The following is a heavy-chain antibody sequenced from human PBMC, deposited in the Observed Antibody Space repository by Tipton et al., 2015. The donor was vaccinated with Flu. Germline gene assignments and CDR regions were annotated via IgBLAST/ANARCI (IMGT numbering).Heavy chain of an antibody. J-gene: IGHJ3*02. Sequence: SLRLSCAASGFTLDDYAMHWVRQAPGKGLEWVSGISWNSGSIGYADSVKGRFTISRDNAKNSLYLQMNSLRAEDTALYYCAKDDYGDTGAFDIWGQGTMVTVSS. D-gene: IGHD4-17*01. CDR2: ISWNSGSI. CDR1: GFTLDDYA. CDR3: AKDDYGDTGAFDI. V-gene: IGHV3-9*01.